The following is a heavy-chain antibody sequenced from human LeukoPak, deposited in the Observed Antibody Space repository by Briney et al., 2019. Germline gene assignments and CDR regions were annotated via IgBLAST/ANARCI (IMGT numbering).Heavy chain of an antibody. CDR3: ARAPRLVGATSVVDY. CDR1: GGSFSGYY. J-gene: IGHJ4*02. Sequence: PSETLSLTCAVYGGSFSGYYWSWIRQPPGKGLEWIGEINHSGSTNYNPSLKSRVTISVDTSKNQFSLELSSVTAADTAVYYCARAPRLVGATSVVDYWGQGTLVTVSS. CDR2: INHSGST. V-gene: IGHV4-34*01. D-gene: IGHD1-26*01.